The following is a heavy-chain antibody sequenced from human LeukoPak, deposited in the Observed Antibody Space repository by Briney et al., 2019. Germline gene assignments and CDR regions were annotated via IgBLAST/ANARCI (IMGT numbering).Heavy chain of an antibody. CDR3: AREDPLVAARGLDY. CDR1: GGSISSYY. D-gene: IGHD2-15*01. J-gene: IGHJ4*02. Sequence: SETLSPTCTVSGGSISSYYWSWIRQPPGKGLEWIGYIYYSGSTNYNPSLKSRLTMSVDTSKNQFSLRLSSVTAADTAVYYCAREDPLVAARGLDYWGQGTLVTVSS. CDR2: IYYSGST. V-gene: IGHV4-59*12.